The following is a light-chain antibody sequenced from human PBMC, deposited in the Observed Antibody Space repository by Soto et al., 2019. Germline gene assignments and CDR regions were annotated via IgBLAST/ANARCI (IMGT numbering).Light chain of an antibody. V-gene: IGLV2-14*03. Sequence: QSVLTQPASVSGSPGQSITISCTGTSSDIGGYDYVSWYQQHPGKVPKPMIYDVNNRPSGVSDRFSGSKSGNTASLTISGLQAEDEADYYCSSYTSTSTYVFGTGTKLTVL. CDR1: SSDIGGYDY. CDR2: DVN. CDR3: SSYTSTSTYV. J-gene: IGLJ1*01.